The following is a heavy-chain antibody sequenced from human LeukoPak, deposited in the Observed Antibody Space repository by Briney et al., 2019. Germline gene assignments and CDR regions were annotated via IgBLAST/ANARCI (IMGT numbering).Heavy chain of an antibody. CDR1: GFTFSSYA. J-gene: IGHJ4*02. D-gene: IGHD3-22*01. Sequence: GGSLRLSCAASGFTFSSYAMSWVRQAPGKGLEWVSAISGSGGSTYYADSVKGRFTISRDNSKNTLYLQMNSLRAEDTAVYYCARGYYYDSSGYYCPFDYWGQGTLVTVSS. V-gene: IGHV3-23*01. CDR3: ARGYYYDSSGYYCPFDY. CDR2: ISGSGGST.